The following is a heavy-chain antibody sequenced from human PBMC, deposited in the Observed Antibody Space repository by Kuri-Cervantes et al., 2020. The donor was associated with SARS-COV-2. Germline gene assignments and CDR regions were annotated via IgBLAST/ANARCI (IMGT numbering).Heavy chain of an antibody. CDR3: ARSSGYSSGWSSGRNWLDP. Sequence: ASVKVSCKASGYTFTGYYMHWVRQAPGQGLEWMGWINPNSGGTNYAQKFQGWVTMTRDTSISTAYMELSSLRSEDTAVYYCARSSGYSSGWSSGRNWLDPWGQGTLVTVSS. CDR1: GYTFTGYY. J-gene: IGHJ5*02. CDR2: INPNSGGT. V-gene: IGHV1-2*04. D-gene: IGHD6-19*01.